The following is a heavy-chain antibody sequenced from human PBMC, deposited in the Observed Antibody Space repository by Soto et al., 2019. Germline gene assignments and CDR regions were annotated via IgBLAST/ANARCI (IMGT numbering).Heavy chain of an antibody. V-gene: IGHV3-11*01. CDR3: ARVSWREKYGMDV. CDR2: ITFSGNTV. CDR1: GFTFSDSY. J-gene: IGHJ6*04. Sequence: PGGSLRLSCAASGFTFSDSYMSWIRQAPGKGLEWISYITFSGNTVYYADSLKGRFTISRDNAKNSLYLQMNRLRAEDTAVYYCARVSWREKYGMDVSGKGTTVTVSS.